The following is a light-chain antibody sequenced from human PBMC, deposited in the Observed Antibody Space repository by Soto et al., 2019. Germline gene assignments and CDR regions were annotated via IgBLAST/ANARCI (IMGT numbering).Light chain of an antibody. CDR2: GVT. V-gene: IGLV2-14*03. CDR3: SSFNSNRIYV. CDR1: HNDIGTYDY. Sequence: LTQPTSVSGSPGQSITISCTGNHNDIGTYDYVSWYQQHPGRAPRLLIHGVTTRPSGISDRFSASKSGLTASLTISGLQPEDEADYYCSSFNSNRIYVFGPGVKVTVL. J-gene: IGLJ1*01.